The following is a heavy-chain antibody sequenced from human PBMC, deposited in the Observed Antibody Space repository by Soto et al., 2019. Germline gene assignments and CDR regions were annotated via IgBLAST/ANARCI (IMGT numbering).Heavy chain of an antibody. V-gene: IGHV3-74*01. CDR1: RFTFSDYS. CDR2: INSDGSST. CDR3: ARIVSYQTKDVDTAMVTYYFDY. Sequence: EVQLVESGGDLVQPGGSLRLSCAASRFTFSDYSMNWVRQAPGKGLEWVSRINSDGSSTSYADSAKGRFTISRDNAKNTLYLQMNSLRAEDTAVYYCARIVSYQTKDVDTAMVTYYFDYWGQGTLVTVSS. J-gene: IGHJ4*02. D-gene: IGHD5-18*01.